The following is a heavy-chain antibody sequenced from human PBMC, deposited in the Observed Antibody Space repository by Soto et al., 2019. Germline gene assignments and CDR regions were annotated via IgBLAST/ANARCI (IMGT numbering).Heavy chain of an antibody. V-gene: IGHV3-48*03. Sequence: PGGSLRLSCAASGFTFSSYEMNWVRQAPGKGLEWVSYISSSGSTIYYADSVKGRFTISRDNAKNSLYLQMNSLRAEDTAVYYCERDGHCSGGRCYYDAFDIWGQGTMATVSS. CDR2: ISSSGSTI. CDR1: GFTFSSYE. CDR3: ERDGHCSGGRCYYDAFDI. D-gene: IGHD2-15*01. J-gene: IGHJ3*02.